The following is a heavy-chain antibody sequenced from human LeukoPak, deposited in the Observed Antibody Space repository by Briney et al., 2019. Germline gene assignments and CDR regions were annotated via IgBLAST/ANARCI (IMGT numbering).Heavy chain of an antibody. CDR3: AVPEGYYDSGGYYY. Sequence: GASVKVSCKASGYTFTGYYMHWVRQAPGQGLEWMGWINPNSGGTNYAQKFQGRVTMTRDTSISTAYMELSRLRSDDTAVYYCAVPEGYYDSGGYYYWGQGTLVTVSS. CDR2: INPNSGGT. D-gene: IGHD3-22*01. J-gene: IGHJ4*02. V-gene: IGHV1-2*02. CDR1: GYTFTGYY.